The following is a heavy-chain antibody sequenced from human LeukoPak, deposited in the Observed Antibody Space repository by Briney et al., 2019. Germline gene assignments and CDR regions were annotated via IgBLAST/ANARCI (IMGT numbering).Heavy chain of an antibody. CDR1: GGSISNGDHY. J-gene: IGHJ5*02. Sequence: PSETLSLTCTVSGGSISNGDHYWSWIRQPPGKGLEWIGYIYYSGSTNYNPSLKSRVTISVDTSKNQFSLKLSSVTAADTAVYYCARYIVVVPAATRQDWFDPWGQGTLVTVSS. D-gene: IGHD2-2*01. V-gene: IGHV4-61*08. CDR3: ARYIVVVPAATRQDWFDP. CDR2: IYYSGST.